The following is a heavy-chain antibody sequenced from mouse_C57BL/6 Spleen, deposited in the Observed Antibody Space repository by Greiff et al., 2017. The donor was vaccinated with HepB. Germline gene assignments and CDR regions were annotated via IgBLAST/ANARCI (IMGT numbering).Heavy chain of an antibody. D-gene: IGHD1-1*01. J-gene: IGHJ1*03. CDR1: GYSITSGYY. CDR2: ISYDGSN. Sequence: DVKLVESGPGLVKPSQSLSLTCSVTGYSITSGYYWNWIRQFPGNKLEWMGYISYDGSNNYNPSLKNRISITRDTSKNQFFLKLNSVTTEDTATYYCATTVVARYWYFDVWGTGTTVTVSS. CDR3: ATTVVARYWYFDV. V-gene: IGHV3-6*01.